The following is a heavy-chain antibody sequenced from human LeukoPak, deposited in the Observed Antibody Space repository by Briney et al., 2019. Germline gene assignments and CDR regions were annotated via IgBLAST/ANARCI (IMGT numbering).Heavy chain of an antibody. CDR1: GFTFSSYE. D-gene: IGHD3-22*01. J-gene: IGHJ4*02. V-gene: IGHV3-48*03. CDR3: ARDFDSSGYYRGCFDY. Sequence: GGSLRLSCAASGFTFSSYEMNWVRQAPGKGLEWVSYISRSGSPIYYADSVKGRFTISRDNAMNSLYLQMSSLRAEDTAVYYCARDFDSSGYYRGCFDYWGQGTLVTVSS. CDR2: ISRSGSPI.